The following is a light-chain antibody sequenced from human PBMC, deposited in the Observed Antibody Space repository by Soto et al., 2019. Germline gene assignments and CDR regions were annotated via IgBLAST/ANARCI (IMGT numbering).Light chain of an antibody. J-gene: IGKJ4*01. CDR2: TAS. V-gene: IGKV1-12*01. Sequence: DNQMTQSPSSVSASVGDRVTITCRASQGVGTWLAWFQQKPGEAPRLLIYTASTLHSGVPSRFSGSGSGTDFTLTITSLQPEDFATYYCQQGDSFPLTFGGGTKVEIK. CDR1: QGVGTW. CDR3: QQGDSFPLT.